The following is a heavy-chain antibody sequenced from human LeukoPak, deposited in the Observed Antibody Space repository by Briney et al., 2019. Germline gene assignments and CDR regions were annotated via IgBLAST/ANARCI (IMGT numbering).Heavy chain of an antibody. J-gene: IGHJ4*02. D-gene: IGHD3-22*01. CDR2: INHNSGGA. Sequence: GASVKVSCKASGYTXTGYYMHWVRQAPGQGLEWMGWINHNSGGANYAQKFQGRVTMTRDTSISTAYMELSRLRSDDTAVYHCARDYYDSSGYYFDYWGQGTLVTVSS. CDR1: GYTXTGYY. V-gene: IGHV1-2*02. CDR3: ARDYYDSSGYYFDY.